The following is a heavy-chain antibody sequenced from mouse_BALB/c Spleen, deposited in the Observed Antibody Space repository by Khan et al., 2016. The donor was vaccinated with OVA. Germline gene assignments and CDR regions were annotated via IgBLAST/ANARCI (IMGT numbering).Heavy chain of an antibody. CDR2: ISYSGST. J-gene: IGHJ4*01. Sequence: EVQLQESGPGLVKPSQSLSLTCTVTGYSITSDYAWNWIRQFPGNKLEWMGYISYSGSTSYNPSLKSRISLTRDTSTNPSFLQLNSVTTEDTATDYCARRGDGYYGAMDYWGQGTSVTVSS. CDR1: GYSITSDYA. CDR3: ARRGDGYYGAMDY. V-gene: IGHV3-2*02. D-gene: IGHD2-3*01.